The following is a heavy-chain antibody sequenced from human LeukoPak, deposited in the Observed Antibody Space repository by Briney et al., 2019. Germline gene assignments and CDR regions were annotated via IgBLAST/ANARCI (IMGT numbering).Heavy chain of an antibody. CDR3: TTKVIRGNSGDDYDD. D-gene: IGHD5-12*01. Sequence: GGYLRLSCAASGVTFSNYGMHWVRQAPGKGLEWVALISSNGNDKLYGDSVKGRFTISRDDSKSTLYLQMNSLRVEDTAVYYCTTKVIRGNSGDDYDDWGQGTLVNVSS. CDR1: GVTFSNYG. J-gene: IGHJ4*02. V-gene: IGHV3-30*03. CDR2: ISSNGNDK.